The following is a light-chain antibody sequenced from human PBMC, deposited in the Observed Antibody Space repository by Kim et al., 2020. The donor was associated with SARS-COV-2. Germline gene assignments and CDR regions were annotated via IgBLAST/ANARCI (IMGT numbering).Light chain of an antibody. J-gene: IGKJ4*01. CDR3: QQYNSYPLT. V-gene: IGKV1-16*02. Sequence: DIQMTQSPSSLSASVGDRVTITCRASQGISNYLVWFQQKPGKAPKSLIYAASSLQSGVPSKFSGSGFGTDFTLTISSLQPEDSATYYCQQYNSYPLTFGGGTKVDIK. CDR2: AAS. CDR1: QGISNY.